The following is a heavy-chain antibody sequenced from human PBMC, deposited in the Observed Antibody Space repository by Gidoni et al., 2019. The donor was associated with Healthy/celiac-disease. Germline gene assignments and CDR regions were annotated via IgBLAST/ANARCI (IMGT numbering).Heavy chain of an antibody. CDR3: ARRGSDCSGGSCYPRWFDP. CDR1: GGSLSSSSYY. V-gene: IGHV4-39*01. J-gene: IGHJ5*02. D-gene: IGHD2-15*01. Sequence: QLQLQESGPGLVKPSETLSLTCTVSGGSLSSSSYYWGWIRQPPGKGLEWIGSIYYSGSTYYNPSLKSRVTISVDMSKNQFSLKLSSVTAADTAVYYCARRGSDCSGGSCYPRWFDPWGQGTLVTVSS. CDR2: IYYSGST.